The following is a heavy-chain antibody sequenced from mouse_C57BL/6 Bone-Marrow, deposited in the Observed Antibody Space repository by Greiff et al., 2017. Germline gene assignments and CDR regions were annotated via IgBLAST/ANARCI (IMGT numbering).Heavy chain of an antibody. J-gene: IGHJ4*01. Sequence: QVQLQQPGAELVRPGSSVKLSCKASGYTFTSYWMPWVKQRPIHGLEWIGNIDPSDSETHSNQTFKDKATLTVDKSSSTAYMQLSSLTSEDSAVYYCARGDYGTAYYAMDDWGQGTSVTVSS. CDR1: GYTFTSYW. CDR3: ARGDYGTAYYAMDD. CDR2: IDPSDSET. V-gene: IGHV1-52*01. D-gene: IGHD2-4*01.